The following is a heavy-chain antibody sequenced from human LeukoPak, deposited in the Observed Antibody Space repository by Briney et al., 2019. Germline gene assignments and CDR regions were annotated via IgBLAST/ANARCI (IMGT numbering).Heavy chain of an antibody. CDR3: TRYNNDHFDY. D-gene: IGHD1-14*01. CDR1: GFTFGGYG. CDR2: IAYDGSRA. J-gene: IGHJ4*02. V-gene: IGHV3-33*01. Sequence: GGSLRLSCAGSGFTFGGYGMHWFRQTPGKGLEWVAVIAYDGSRAFYADSVKGRFTISRDNSKNTMSVQMDDLRAEDTAVYYFTRYNNDHFDYWGQGTLVTASS.